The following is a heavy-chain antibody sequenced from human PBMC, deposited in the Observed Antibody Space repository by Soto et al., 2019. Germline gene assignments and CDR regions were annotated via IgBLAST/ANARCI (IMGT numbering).Heavy chain of an antibody. J-gene: IGHJ5*02. Sequence: QVQLVQSGTEVKKPGASVKVSCKASGNTFTGYYIHWVRQAPGQGLEWMGWINPDSGDTNYAQTFQGRVTMTRDSSVTTAYMELRRLRGDDTAVYFCAREYSGSSNCFDPWGQGTLVTVSS. D-gene: IGHD1-26*01. CDR3: AREYSGSSNCFDP. V-gene: IGHV1-2*02. CDR1: GNTFTGYY. CDR2: INPDSGDT.